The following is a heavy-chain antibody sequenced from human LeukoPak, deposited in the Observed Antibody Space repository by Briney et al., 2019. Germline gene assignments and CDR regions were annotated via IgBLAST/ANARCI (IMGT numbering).Heavy chain of an antibody. J-gene: IGHJ4*02. CDR3: ARDGGSAWFLDY. V-gene: IGHV3-11*04. CDR2: ISNSGSSI. CDR1: GFTFSDSY. D-gene: IGHD6-19*01. Sequence: GGSLRLSCAASGFTFSDSYMTWIRQAPGKGLEWVSYISNSGSSIYYADSVKGRFTTSRDNAKSSLYLQMNSLRAEDTAVYYCARDGGSAWFLDYWGQGTLVTVSS.